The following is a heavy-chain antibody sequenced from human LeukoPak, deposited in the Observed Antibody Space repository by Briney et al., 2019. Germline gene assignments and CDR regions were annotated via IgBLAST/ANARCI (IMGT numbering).Heavy chain of an antibody. V-gene: IGHV4-61*02. CDR3: ARVTMVRGDLATRPQYYYYMDV. CDR1: GGSLSIGSYY. Sequence: SETLSLTCSVSGGSLSIGSYYWNWIRQPAGKGLEWIGRIYTSGSTNYNPSLKSRVTMSLDTSKNQFSLKLSSVTAADTAVYYCARVTMVRGDLATRPQYYYYMDVWGKGTTVTISS. D-gene: IGHD3-10*01. CDR2: IYTSGST. J-gene: IGHJ6*03.